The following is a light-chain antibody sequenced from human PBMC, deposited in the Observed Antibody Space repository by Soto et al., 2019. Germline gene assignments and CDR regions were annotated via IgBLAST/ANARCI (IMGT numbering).Light chain of an antibody. V-gene: IGLV2-8*01. CDR2: EVT. J-gene: IGLJ3*02. CDR3: SSFAGSNNLM. CDR1: SSDISDYDF. Sequence: QSVLTQPPSTSGSPGQSVTISCTGTSSDISDYDFVSWYQQHPGKAPKLIIYEVTKRPSGVPDRFSGSKSGNTASLTVSGLQAEDEAVYHCSSFAGSNNLMFGGGTKLTVL.